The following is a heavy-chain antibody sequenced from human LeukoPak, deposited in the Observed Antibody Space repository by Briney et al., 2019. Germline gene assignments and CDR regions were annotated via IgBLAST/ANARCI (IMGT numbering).Heavy chain of an antibody. Sequence: SETLSLTCAVYGGSFSGYYWSWIRQPPGKGLEWIGEINHSGSTNYNPSLKSRVTISVDTSKNQFSLKLSSVTAADTAVYYCARGVGGSVVSAAYDTYYFDYWGQGTLVTVSS. D-gene: IGHD2-2*01. CDR3: ARGVGGSVVSAAYDTYYFDY. V-gene: IGHV4-34*01. CDR1: GGSFSGYY. CDR2: INHSGST. J-gene: IGHJ4*02.